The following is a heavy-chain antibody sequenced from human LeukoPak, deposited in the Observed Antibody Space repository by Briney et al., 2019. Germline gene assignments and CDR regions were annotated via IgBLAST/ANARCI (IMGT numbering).Heavy chain of an antibody. CDR1: GFTFSTYG. V-gene: IGHV3-30*02. J-gene: IGHJ6*03. D-gene: IGHD4-17*01. CDR2: IRYDGTNK. Sequence: GGSLRLSCAASGFTFSTYGIHWVRQAPGKGLEWVAFIRYDGTNKWYADSVKGRFTISRDNSKNTLYLQMNSVRVEDTAVYHCAKDRDYGDYPSAYYYYMDVWGNGTTVIVSS. CDR3: AKDRDYGDYPSAYYYYMDV.